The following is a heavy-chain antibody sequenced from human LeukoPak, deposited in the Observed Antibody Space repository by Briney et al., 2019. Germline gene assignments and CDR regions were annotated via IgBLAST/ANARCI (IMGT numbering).Heavy chain of an antibody. Sequence: GGSLRLSCAASGFTFSDYYMSWIRQAPGKGLEWVSYISSSGSTIYYADSVKGRFTISRDNAKNSLYLQMNSLRAEDTALYYCARATYYYGSGSYYAGAQSYWGQGTLVTVSS. D-gene: IGHD3-10*01. J-gene: IGHJ4*02. CDR2: ISSSGSTI. CDR3: ARATYYYGSGSYYAGAQSY. V-gene: IGHV3-11*01. CDR1: GFTFSDYY.